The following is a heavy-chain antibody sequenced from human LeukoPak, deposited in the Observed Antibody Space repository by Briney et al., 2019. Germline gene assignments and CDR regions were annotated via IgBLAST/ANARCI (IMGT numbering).Heavy chain of an antibody. Sequence: PGGSLRLSCSASGFTVSSKYMTWVRQAPGKGLELVSFIYDGDQSAYADSVKGRFTISRDRSRNTLHLQMNSLRAEDTAVYYCARADGDSWGQFDYWGQGILVTVSS. CDR1: GFTVSSKY. CDR3: ARADGDSWGQFDY. CDR2: IYDGDQS. D-gene: IGHD4-17*01. V-gene: IGHV3-53*01. J-gene: IGHJ4*02.